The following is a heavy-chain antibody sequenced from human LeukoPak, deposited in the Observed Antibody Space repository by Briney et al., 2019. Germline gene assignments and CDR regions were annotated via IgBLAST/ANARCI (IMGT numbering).Heavy chain of an antibody. Sequence: GGSLRLSCAASGFTFSDHYMSWIRQAPGKGLEWPSYISSDYSTTYYADSVKGRFTISRDNAKHSLYLQMNSLRAEDTAVYYCAKAGTAWDFDYWGQGTLVTVSS. CDR2: ISSDYSTT. D-gene: IGHD2-21*01. J-gene: IGHJ4*02. CDR1: GFTFSDHY. V-gene: IGHV3-11*01. CDR3: AKAGTAWDFDY.